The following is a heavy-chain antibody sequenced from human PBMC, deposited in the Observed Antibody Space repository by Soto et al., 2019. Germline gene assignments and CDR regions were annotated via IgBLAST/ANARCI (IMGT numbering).Heavy chain of an antibody. CDR1: GYSFTSYW. CDR3: AASGYSYGPLPNSYYYGMDV. D-gene: IGHD5-18*01. J-gene: IGHJ6*02. Sequence: GESLKISCQGSGYSFTSYWISWVRQMPGKGLEWMGRIDPSDSYTNYSPSFQGHVTISADKSISTAYLQWSSLKTSETAMYYCAASGYSYGPLPNSYYYGMDVWGQGTTVTVSS. V-gene: IGHV5-10-1*01. CDR2: IDPSDSYT.